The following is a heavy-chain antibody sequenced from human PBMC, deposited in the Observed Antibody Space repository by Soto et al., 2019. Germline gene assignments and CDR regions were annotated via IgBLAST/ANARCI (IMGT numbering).Heavy chain of an antibody. CDR3: VRHYEVNYGYGPLDY. D-gene: IGHD3-10*01. V-gene: IGHV3-7*03. CDR1: GFTFSRYW. J-gene: IGHJ4*02. CDR2: IKQDVGEK. Sequence: EVQLAESGGGLVQPGGSLRLSCAASGFTFSRYWMSWVRQAPGKGLEWVANIKQDVGEKYYVDSVKGRFTISRDNAKNSLYLQMNSLRAEDTAVYYCVRHYEVNYGYGPLDYWGQGTLVTVSS.